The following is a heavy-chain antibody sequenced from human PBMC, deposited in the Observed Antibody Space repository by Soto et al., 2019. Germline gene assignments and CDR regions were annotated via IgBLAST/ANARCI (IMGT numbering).Heavy chain of an antibody. CDR1: GYSISSSNW. CDR2: IYYSGST. J-gene: IGHJ4*02. Sequence: QVQLQESGPGLVKPSDTLSLTCAVSGYSISSSNWWGWIRQPPGKGLEWIGYIYYSGSTYYNPSLKSRVTMSLDTSKNQFSLKLSSVTAVDTAVYYCASSPSDYYDSSGYPGFFDYWGQGTLVTVSS. V-gene: IGHV4-28*01. CDR3: ASSPSDYYDSSGYPGFFDY. D-gene: IGHD3-22*01.